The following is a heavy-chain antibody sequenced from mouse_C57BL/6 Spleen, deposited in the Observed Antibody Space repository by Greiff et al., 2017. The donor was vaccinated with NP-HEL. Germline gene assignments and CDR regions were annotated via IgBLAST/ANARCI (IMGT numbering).Heavy chain of an antibody. V-gene: IGHV1-69*01. CDR1: GYTFTSYW. J-gene: IGHJ4*01. Sequence: VQLQQPGAELVMPGASVKLSCKASGYTFTSYWMHWVKQRPGQGLEWIGEIDPSDSYTNYNQKFKGKSTLTVDKSSSTAYMQLSSLTSEDSAVYYWASRTTDAMDYWGQGTSVTVSS. CDR2: IDPSDSYT. D-gene: IGHD1-1*01. CDR3: ASRTTDAMDY.